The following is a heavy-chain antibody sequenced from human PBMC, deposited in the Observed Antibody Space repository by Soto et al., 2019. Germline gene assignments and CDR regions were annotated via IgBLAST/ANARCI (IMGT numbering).Heavy chain of an antibody. CDR1: GGSISSYY. CDR2: IYYSGST. CDR3: ARILRQYYYDSSGYYPYYFDY. D-gene: IGHD3-22*01. Sequence: SETLSLTCTVSGGSISSYYWSWIRQPPGKGLEWIGYIYYSGSTNYNPSLKSRVTISVDTSKNQFSLKLSSVTAADTAVYYCARILRQYYYDSSGYYPYYFDYWGQGTLVTVSS. V-gene: IGHV4-59*01. J-gene: IGHJ4*02.